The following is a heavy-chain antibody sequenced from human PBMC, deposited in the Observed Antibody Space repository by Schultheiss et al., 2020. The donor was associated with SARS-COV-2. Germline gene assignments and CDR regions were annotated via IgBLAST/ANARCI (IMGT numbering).Heavy chain of an antibody. J-gene: IGHJ5*02. CDR2: INQGGIP. CDR1: GVSLSNSY. Sequence: SETLSLTCEVSGVSLSNSYWSWIRLPPGKGLEWIGEINQGGIPYYNPSLKSRVTMSREMSKNQVSLKLSSVTAADTAVYYCARRRSDGNWWLDTWGQGTLVTVSS. D-gene: IGHD2-8*02. V-gene: IGHV4-34*01. CDR3: ARRRSDGNWWLDT.